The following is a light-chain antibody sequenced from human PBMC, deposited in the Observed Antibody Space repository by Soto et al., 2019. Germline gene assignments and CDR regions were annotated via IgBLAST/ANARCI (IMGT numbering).Light chain of an antibody. Sequence: QCALTQPASVSGSAGQSITISCTGTSSDVGGYNYVSWYQQHPGKAPKLMIYEVSNRPSGVSNRFSGSKSGNTASLTISGLQAEDEADYYCSSYTSSSTYVFGTGTKVTVL. CDR1: SSDVGGYNY. CDR3: SSYTSSSTYV. J-gene: IGLJ1*01. V-gene: IGLV2-14*01. CDR2: EVS.